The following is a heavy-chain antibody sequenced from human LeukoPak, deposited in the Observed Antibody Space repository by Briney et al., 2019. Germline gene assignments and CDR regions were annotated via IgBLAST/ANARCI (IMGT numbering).Heavy chain of an antibody. Sequence: SETLSLTCTVSAGSINSDTYYWCWIRQPPGKGLEWIGSIYYTGNTYYNASLNSRVTISVQTSKNQFSLKLSSVTAADTAAYYCARSRIAIVGPFDYWGQGPLVTVSS. CDR1: AGSINSDTYY. V-gene: IGHV4-39*01. D-gene: IGHD6-13*01. J-gene: IGHJ4*02. CDR3: ARSRIAIVGPFDY. CDR2: IYYTGNT.